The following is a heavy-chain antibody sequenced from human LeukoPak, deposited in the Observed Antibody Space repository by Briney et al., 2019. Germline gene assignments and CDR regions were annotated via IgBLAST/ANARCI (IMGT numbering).Heavy chain of an antibody. CDR3: ARSYGGYSGYFDY. V-gene: IGHV3-30*04. CDR2: ISYDGSNK. J-gene: IGHJ4*02. Sequence: GGSLRLSCAASGFTFSSYAMHWVRQAPGKGLEWVAVISYDGSNKYYADSVKGRFTISRDNSKNTLYLQMNSLRAEDTAVYYCARSYGGYSGYFDYWGQGTLVAVSS. CDR1: GFTFSSYA. D-gene: IGHD5-12*01.